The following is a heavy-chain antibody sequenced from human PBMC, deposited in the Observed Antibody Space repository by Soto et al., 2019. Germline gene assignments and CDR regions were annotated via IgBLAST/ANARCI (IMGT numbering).Heavy chain of an antibody. CDR3: ARDMGGLLASCWFDP. J-gene: IGHJ5*02. CDR2: ISAYNGNT. V-gene: IGHV1-18*01. CDR1: GYTFTSYG. Sequence: ASVKVSCKASGYTFTSYGISWVRQAPGQGLEWMGWISAYNGNTNYAQKLQGRVTMTTDTSTSTAYMELRSLRSDDTAVYYCARDMGGLLASCWFDPWGQGTLVTVSS. D-gene: IGHD1-26*01.